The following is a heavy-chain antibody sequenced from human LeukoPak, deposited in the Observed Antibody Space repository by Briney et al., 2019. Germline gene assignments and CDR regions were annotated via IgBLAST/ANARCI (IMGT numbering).Heavy chain of an antibody. CDR3: ARASIAARYRFDY. J-gene: IGHJ4*02. Sequence: ASVKVSCKASGYTFTSYDINWVRQATGQGLEWMGWMNPNSGNTGYAQKFQGRVTMTRNTSISTAYMELSSLRSEDTAVYYCARASIAARYRFDYWGQGTLVTVSS. CDR2: MNPNSGNT. CDR1: GYTFTSYD. D-gene: IGHD6-6*01. V-gene: IGHV1-8*01.